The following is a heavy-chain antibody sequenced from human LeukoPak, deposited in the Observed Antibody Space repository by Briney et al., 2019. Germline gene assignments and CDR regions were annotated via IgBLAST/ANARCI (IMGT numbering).Heavy chain of an antibody. J-gene: IGHJ5*02. V-gene: IGHV1-2*06. D-gene: IGHD3-3*01. CDR2: INPNSGGT. Sequence: ASVKVSCKASGYIFTGYYMHWVRQAPGQGLEWMGRINPNSGGTNYAQKFQGRVTMTRDTSISTAYMELSRLRSDDTAVYYCARDFGDYDFWSGYPRNWFGPWGQGTLVTVSS. CDR1: GYIFTGYY. CDR3: ARDFGDYDFWSGYPRNWFGP.